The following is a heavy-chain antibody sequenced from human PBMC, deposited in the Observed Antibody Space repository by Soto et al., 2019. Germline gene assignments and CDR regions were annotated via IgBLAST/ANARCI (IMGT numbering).Heavy chain of an antibody. D-gene: IGHD5-18*01. Sequence: QMQLQESGPGLVKPSDTLSLTCAVSGYSISSSNWWGWIRQPPGKGLEWIGYIYYSGSTYYTPSLKSRVTMSVDTSNNHFSLRLNSVTAVDTAVYYCASKPNSRYYFDYCGQGTLVTVSS. CDR1: GYSISSSNW. CDR3: ASKPNSRYYFDY. CDR2: IYYSGST. V-gene: IGHV4-28*01. J-gene: IGHJ4*02.